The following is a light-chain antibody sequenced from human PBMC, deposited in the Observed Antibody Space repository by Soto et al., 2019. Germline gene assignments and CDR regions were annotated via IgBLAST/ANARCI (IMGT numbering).Light chain of an antibody. Sequence: DIQMTQSHSTLSASVGDRVTITCRASQNITNWLAWYQQKPGKAPKLLIFDAFSLQTGVPSRFSGSGSGTEFTLTISSLQPEDFATYYCQQYHTFYSFGQGTRLEIK. V-gene: IGKV1-5*01. CDR3: QQYHTFYS. CDR2: DAF. CDR1: QNITNW. J-gene: IGKJ2*03.